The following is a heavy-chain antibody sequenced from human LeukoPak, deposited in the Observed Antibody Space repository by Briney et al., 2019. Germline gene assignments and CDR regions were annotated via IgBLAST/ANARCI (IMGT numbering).Heavy chain of an antibody. CDR2: ISPYNGNT. CDR3: AILDLEKGFDY. CDR1: GYTFTNYG. V-gene: IGHV1-18*01. D-gene: IGHD1-1*01. J-gene: IGHJ4*02. Sequence: ASVRVSCKASGYTFTNYGIDWLRQAPGQGLERMGWISPYNGNTDYAQKFQGRVTMTTDTSTSTAYMERRSLRSDDTAMYYCAILDLEKGFDYWGQGNLVTVSS.